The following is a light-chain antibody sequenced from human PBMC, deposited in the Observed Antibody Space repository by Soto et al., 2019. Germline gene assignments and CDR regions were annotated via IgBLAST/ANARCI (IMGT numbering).Light chain of an antibody. CDR2: GAS. J-gene: IGKJ2*01. V-gene: IGKV3-20*01. Sequence: EIVLTQSPGTLSLSPGERATLSCRASQSVSSTYLAWYQHKPGQAPGLLLYGASNRATGIPDRFSGSGSGTDFTLTISRLEREDFGVYYCQLYGNSPPVYTFGPGTPLQIK. CDR1: QSVSSTY. CDR3: QLYGNSPPVYT.